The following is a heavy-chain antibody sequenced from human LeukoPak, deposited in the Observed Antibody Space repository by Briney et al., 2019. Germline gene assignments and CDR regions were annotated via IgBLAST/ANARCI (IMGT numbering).Heavy chain of an antibody. D-gene: IGHD3-3*01. CDR3: ARDFFSHARSYAFDI. Sequence: GGSLRLSCTASGFTFSSYSLNWVRQAPGKGLEWVSSVSTGSNYIYYADSVKGRFTISRDNDKNPLYLQMNSLRVEDTAVYYCARDFFSHARSYAFDIWGQGTMVTVSS. CDR1: GFTFSSYS. V-gene: IGHV3-21*01. CDR2: VSTGSNYI. J-gene: IGHJ3*02.